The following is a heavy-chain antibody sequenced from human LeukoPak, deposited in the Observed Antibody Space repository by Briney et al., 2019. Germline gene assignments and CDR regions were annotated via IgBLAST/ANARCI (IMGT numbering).Heavy chain of an antibody. CDR1: GFTVSSYW. D-gene: IGHD6-19*01. Sequence: GGSLRLSCAASGFTVSSYWMSWVRQAPGKGLEWVANIKQDGSEKYYVDSVKGRFTISRDNAKNSLYLQMNSLGAEDTAVYYCARDFSNGGWYVYYYYGMDVWGQGTTVTVSS. V-gene: IGHV3-7*01. CDR2: IKQDGSEK. J-gene: IGHJ6*02. CDR3: ARDFSNGGWYVYYYYGMDV.